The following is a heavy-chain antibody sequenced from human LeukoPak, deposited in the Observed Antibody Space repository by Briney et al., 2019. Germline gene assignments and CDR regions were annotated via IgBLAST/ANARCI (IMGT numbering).Heavy chain of an antibody. CDR3: ARDCGGDCYSYYYGMDV. D-gene: IGHD2-21*02. CDR2: IYYSGST. Sequence: SETLSLTCTVSGGSMSSYYWGWIRQPPGRGLEWIGYIYYSGSTNYNPSLKSRVTISVDTSKNQFSLKLSSVTAADTAVYYCARDCGGDCYSYYYGMDVWGQGATVTVSS. CDR1: GGSMSSYY. V-gene: IGHV4-59*01. J-gene: IGHJ6*02.